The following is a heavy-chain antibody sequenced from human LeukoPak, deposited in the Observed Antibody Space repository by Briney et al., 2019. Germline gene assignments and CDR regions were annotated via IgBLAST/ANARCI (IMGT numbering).Heavy chain of an antibody. Sequence: GGSLRLSCAASGFTFSSYWVHWVRQVPGKGLVWVSRTNTDGSSTTYADSVKGRFTISRDNTENTLYLQMSSLRAEDTAVYYCAREWKKTGAFDHWGQGTLVTVSS. J-gene: IGHJ4*02. V-gene: IGHV3-74*01. CDR2: TNTDGSST. CDR3: AREWKKTGAFDH. CDR1: GFTFSSYW. D-gene: IGHD1-1*01.